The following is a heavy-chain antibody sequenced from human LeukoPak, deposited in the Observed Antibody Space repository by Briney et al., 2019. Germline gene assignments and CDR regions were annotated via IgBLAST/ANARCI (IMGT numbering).Heavy chain of an antibody. V-gene: IGHV1-8*01. CDR1: GYTFTSYD. CDR3: ARGAVLWFGELLSWFDP. Sequence: ASVKVSCRASGYTFTSYDINWVRQAPEQGLEWRGWMNPNSGNTGYAQKFQGRVTMTRNTSISTAYMELSSLRSEDTAVYYCARGAVLWFGELLSWFDPWGQGTLVTVSS. CDR2: MNPNSGNT. J-gene: IGHJ5*02. D-gene: IGHD3-10*01.